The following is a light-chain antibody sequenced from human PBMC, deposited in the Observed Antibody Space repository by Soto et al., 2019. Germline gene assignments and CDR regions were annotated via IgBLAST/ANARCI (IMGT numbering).Light chain of an antibody. J-gene: IGKJ1*01. Sequence: IVSTQSPGLLSLSPGERSTLSYMPSHIVTSTYLPWDQKRPGQAPRRLIYGASRRATGIPDRFSGSVAGADCTLTISSLGTVDFAVYYCEQRSNWRWTFGQGTKV. V-gene: IGKV3D-20*02. CDR3: EQRSNWRWT. CDR1: HIVTSTY. CDR2: GAS.